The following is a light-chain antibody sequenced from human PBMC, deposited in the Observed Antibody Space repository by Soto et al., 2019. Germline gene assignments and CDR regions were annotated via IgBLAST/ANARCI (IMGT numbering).Light chain of an antibody. Sequence: DTQMTQTPSSLSASVGDRVTITCRASHDITNYLAWFQQKPGKAPKSLIYATSTLQSGVPSRFSGSGFVADFTLTIDSLQPEDFATYYCQQYKSYPYTVGQGTKLEIK. CDR2: ATS. J-gene: IGKJ2*01. CDR3: QQYKSYPYT. V-gene: IGKV1-16*01. CDR1: HDITNY.